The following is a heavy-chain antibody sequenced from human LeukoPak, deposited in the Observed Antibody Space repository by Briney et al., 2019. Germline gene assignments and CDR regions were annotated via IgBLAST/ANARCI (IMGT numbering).Heavy chain of an antibody. J-gene: IGHJ4*02. CDR1: GGSISSYY. CDR3: ARLPQYSSSSGLR. CDR2: INHSGST. Sequence: SETLSLTCTVSGGSISSYYWSWIRQPPGKGLEWIGEINHSGSTNYNPSLKSRVTISVDTSKNQFSLKLSSVTAADTAVYYCARLPQYSSSSGLRWGQGTLVTVSS. D-gene: IGHD6-6*01. V-gene: IGHV4-34*01.